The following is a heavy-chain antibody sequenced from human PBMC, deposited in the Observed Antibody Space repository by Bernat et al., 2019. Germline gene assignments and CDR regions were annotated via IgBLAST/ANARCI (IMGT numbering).Heavy chain of an antibody. V-gene: IGHV4-30-4*01. J-gene: IGHJ3*02. Sequence: QVQESGPGLVKPSQTLSLTCTVSGGSISSGDYYWSWIRQPPGKGLEWIGYIYYSGSTYYNPSLKSRVTISVDTSKNQFSLKLSSVTAADTAVYYCARGEGYCSGGSCYDAFDIWGQGTMVTVSS. CDR3: ARGEGYCSGGSCYDAFDI. CDR2: IYYSGST. CDR1: GGSISSGDYY. D-gene: IGHD2-15*01.